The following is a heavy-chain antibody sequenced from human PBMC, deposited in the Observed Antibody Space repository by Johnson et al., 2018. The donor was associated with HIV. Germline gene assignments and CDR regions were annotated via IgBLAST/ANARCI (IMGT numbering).Heavy chain of an antibody. J-gene: IGHJ3*02. V-gene: IGHV3-NL1*01. CDR1: GFTFDDYA. CDR3: ARVPNDAFDI. Sequence: QEQLVESGGGVVQPGGSLRLSCAASGFTFDDYAMHWVRQPPGKGLEWVSRSNSDGSRTNYADSVKGRFTISRYKAKNTLPLQMNSLRAEDTAVYYCARVPNDAFDIWGQGTMVTVSS. CDR2: SNSDGSRT.